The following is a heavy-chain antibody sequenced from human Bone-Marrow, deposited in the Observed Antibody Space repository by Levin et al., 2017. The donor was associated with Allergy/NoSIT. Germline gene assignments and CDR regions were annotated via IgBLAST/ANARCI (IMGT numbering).Heavy chain of an antibody. J-gene: IGHJ4*02. CDR1: GFTVYNNY. CDR2: IYSGGTT. D-gene: IGHD2-8*01. Sequence: AGGSLRLSCAVSGFTVYNNYMSWVRQAPGKGLEWVSLIYSGGTTQYADSVKGRFTISRDSSKNTLYLQMNSLTPADTAMYYCARNVPLTANGYWGQGTLVTVSS. V-gene: IGHV3-66*01. CDR3: ARNVPLTANGY.